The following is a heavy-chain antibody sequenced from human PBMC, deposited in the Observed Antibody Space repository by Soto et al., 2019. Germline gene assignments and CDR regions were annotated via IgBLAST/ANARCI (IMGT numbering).Heavy chain of an antibody. D-gene: IGHD2-21*02. J-gene: IGHJ6*02. Sequence: GGSLRTSFAASGFAFSTFSMHLVRQAPGKGLEWVSSIGTRGDIYYADSVKGRFTISRDNAKNSLSLQMNSLRAEDTGVYYCAREETAWPLAYGLDVWGQGTTVTVSS. CDR3: AREETAWPLAYGLDV. V-gene: IGHV3-21*01. CDR2: IGTRGDI. CDR1: GFAFSTFS.